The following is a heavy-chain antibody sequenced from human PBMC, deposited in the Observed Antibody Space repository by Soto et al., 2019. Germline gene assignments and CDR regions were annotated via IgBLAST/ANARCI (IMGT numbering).Heavy chain of an antibody. CDR2: ISGGGDAT. CDR3: ARKVPGSTNRPDYWYFDI. D-gene: IGHD3-10*01. Sequence: EVQLLESGGGLVQPGGSLRLSCAASGFTFISYAMNWVRQAPGKGLQWVAAISGGGDATFYADSVKGRFTISRDNSRNTVSLQMNSLGADDTAVYYCARKVPGSTNRPDYWYFDIWGRGTLVTVSS. J-gene: IGHJ2*01. CDR1: GFTFISYA. V-gene: IGHV3-23*01.